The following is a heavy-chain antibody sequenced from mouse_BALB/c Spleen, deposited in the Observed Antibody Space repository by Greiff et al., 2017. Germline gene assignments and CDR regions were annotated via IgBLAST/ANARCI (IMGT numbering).Heavy chain of an antibody. CDR1: GYSITSDYA. Sequence: VQLKESGPGLVKPSQSLSLTCTVTGYSITSDYAWNWIRQFPGNKLEWMGYISYSGSTSYNPSLKSRISITRDTSKNQFFLQLNSVTTEDTATYYCASITTVPHWYFDVWGAGTTVTVSS. CDR3: ASITTVPHWYFDV. J-gene: IGHJ1*01. CDR2: ISYSGST. D-gene: IGHD1-1*01. V-gene: IGHV3-2*02.